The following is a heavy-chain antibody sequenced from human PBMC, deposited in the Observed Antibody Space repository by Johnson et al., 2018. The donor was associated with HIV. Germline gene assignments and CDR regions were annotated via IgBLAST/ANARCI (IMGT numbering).Heavy chain of an antibody. CDR3: ARAPQKYNWDYMMAFDI. V-gene: IGHV3-30*02. CDR1: EFILSDYY. Sequence: VQVVESGGDLVKPGGSLRLSCGASEFILSDYYISWVRQAPEKGLEWVSFIQYDGSDKSYADSVEGRFTISRDNSKNTLYLQMNSLRTEDTALYYCARAPQKYNWDYMMAFDIWGQGTMVTVSS. CDR2: IQYDGSDK. D-gene: IGHD1-7*01. J-gene: IGHJ3*02.